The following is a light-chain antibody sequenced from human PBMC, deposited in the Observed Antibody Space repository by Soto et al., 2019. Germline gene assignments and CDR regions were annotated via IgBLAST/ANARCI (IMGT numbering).Light chain of an antibody. CDR1: QSISTY. J-gene: IGKJ1*01. CDR3: QQSNKIPST. V-gene: IGKV1-39*01. CDR2: AAS. Sequence: IKMYQSPSTLSAYVGDIVATAVRASQSISTYLNWYQQKSGKAPKLLIYAASTLESGVPSRFSGGGSGTDFTLTVNGLQTEDSATYYCQQSNKIPSTFGQGSKVDIK.